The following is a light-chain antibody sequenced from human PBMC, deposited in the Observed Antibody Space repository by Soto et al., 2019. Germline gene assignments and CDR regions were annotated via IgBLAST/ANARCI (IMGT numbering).Light chain of an antibody. CDR3: QQYNNWWT. Sequence: EILMTQSPATLSGSPGERATLSWRASQSVDSNLAWYQQKPGQAPRLLIYGASTRATGISARLSGSASGTEFTLTISSMQSEDFGVYYCQQYNNWWTFGHGTKVDIK. CDR1: QSVDSN. J-gene: IGKJ1*01. V-gene: IGKV3-15*01. CDR2: GAS.